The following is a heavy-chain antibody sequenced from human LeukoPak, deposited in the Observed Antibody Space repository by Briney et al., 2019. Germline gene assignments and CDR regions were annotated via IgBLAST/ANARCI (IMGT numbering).Heavy chain of an antibody. Sequence: ASVKVSCKVSGHTLTEISMHWVRQAPGKGLEWMGGFDPGDGETIYVRKFQGRVTMTEDTSTNTAYMELSSLRSEDTAVYYCARAKRFGESLYGWGQGTLVTVSS. CDR1: GHTLTEIS. J-gene: IGHJ4*02. CDR2: FDPGDGET. CDR3: ARAKRFGESLYG. D-gene: IGHD3-10*01. V-gene: IGHV1-24*01.